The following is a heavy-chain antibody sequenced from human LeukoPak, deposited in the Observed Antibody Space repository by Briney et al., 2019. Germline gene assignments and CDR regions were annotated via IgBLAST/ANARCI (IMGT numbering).Heavy chain of an antibody. CDR2: ISSTGTYI. D-gene: IGHD3-3*01. CDR3: SREFSH. V-gene: IGHV3-21*01. CDR1: GFTFSSYE. Sequence: GSLRLSCAASGFTFSSYEMNWVRQTPGKGLEWVASISSTGTYIYYADSVKGRSTISRDNAKNSVYLQMNSLRAEDTAVYYCSREFSHWGQGTLVTVS. J-gene: IGHJ4*02.